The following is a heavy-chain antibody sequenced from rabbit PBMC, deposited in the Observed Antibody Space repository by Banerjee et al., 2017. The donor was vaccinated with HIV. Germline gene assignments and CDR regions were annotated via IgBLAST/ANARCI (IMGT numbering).Heavy chain of an antibody. Sequence: QQQLEESGGGLVKPGGTLTLTCKASGIDFSSYYRMCWVRQAPGRGLELIACIYTTSGSTYYASWAKGRFTISKTSSTTVTLQMTSLTAADTATYFCARDFAGYVDFAGANLWGPGTLVTVS. J-gene: IGHJ4*01. CDR1: GIDFSSYYR. CDR3: ARDFAGYVDFAGANL. CDR2: IYTTSGST. V-gene: IGHV1S45*01. D-gene: IGHD6-1*01.